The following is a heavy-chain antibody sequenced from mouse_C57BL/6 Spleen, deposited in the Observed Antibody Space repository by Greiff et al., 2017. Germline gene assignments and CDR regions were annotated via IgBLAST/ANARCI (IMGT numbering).Heavy chain of an antibody. CDR3: ARGDGYYVDYAMDY. CDR2: ISSGSSTI. V-gene: IGHV5-17*01. CDR1: GFTFSDYG. Sequence: EVKLVESGGGLVKPGGSLKLSCAASGFTFSDYGMHWVRQAPEKGLEWVAYISSGSSTIYYADTVKGRFTISRDNAKNTLFLQMTSLRSEDTAMYYCARGDGYYVDYAMDYWGQGTSVTVSS. D-gene: IGHD2-3*01. J-gene: IGHJ4*01.